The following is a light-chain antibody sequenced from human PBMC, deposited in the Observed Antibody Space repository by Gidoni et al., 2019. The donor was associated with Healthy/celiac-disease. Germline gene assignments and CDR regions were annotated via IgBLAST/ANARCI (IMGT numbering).Light chain of an antibody. CDR3: SSYTSSSTPVV. V-gene: IGLV2-14*03. CDR2: DVS. CDR1: SSDGGCYNY. J-gene: IGLJ2*01. Sequence: QSALTQPASVSGSPGQSITISCTGNSSDGGCYNYVSEYQHHPGKSPKLMIYDVSNRPSGVSNRFSGSKSGNTASLTISGLQAEDEADYYCSSYTSSSTPVVFGGGTKLTVL.